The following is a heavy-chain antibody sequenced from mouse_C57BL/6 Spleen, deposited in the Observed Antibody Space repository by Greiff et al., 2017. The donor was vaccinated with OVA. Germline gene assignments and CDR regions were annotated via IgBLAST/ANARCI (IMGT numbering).Heavy chain of an antibody. D-gene: IGHD1-1*01. CDR2: IDPNSGGT. CDR1: GYTFTSYW. CDR3: ARSPINTVVDDYFDY. Sequence: VQLQQPGAELVKPGASVKLSCKASGYTFTSYWMHWVKQRPGRGLEWIGRIDPNSGGTKYNEKFKSKATLTVDKPSSPAYMQLSSLTSEDSAVYYCARSPINTVVDDYFDYWGQGTTLTVSS. V-gene: IGHV1-72*01. J-gene: IGHJ2*01.